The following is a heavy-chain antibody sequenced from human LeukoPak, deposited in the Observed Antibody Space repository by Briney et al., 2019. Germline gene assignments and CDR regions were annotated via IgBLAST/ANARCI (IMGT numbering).Heavy chain of an antibody. CDR1: GFTFSSYA. J-gene: IGHJ4*02. Sequence: PGRSLRLSCAASGFTFSSYAMHWVRQAPGKGLEWAAVISYDGSNKYYADSVKGRFTISRDNSKNTLYLQMNSLRAEDTAVYYCASPPPDYGDYAPLWGQGTLVTVSS. V-gene: IGHV3-30-3*01. D-gene: IGHD4-17*01. CDR3: ASPPPDYGDYAPL. CDR2: ISYDGSNK.